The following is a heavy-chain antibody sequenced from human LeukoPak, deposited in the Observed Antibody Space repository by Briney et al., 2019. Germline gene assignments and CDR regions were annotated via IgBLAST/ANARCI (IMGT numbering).Heavy chain of an antibody. V-gene: IGHV3-7*01. D-gene: IGHD2-21*01. CDR3: ARDPHIPYYYYYYMDV. Sequence: GGSLRLSCTASHFTFTTYWMSWVRQAPGKGLEWVANIKPDGSEKYYVVSVKGRFTISRDNAKNTLYLQMNSLRAEDTAVYYCARDPHIPYYYYYYMDVWGKGTTVTVSS. CDR1: HFTFTTYW. J-gene: IGHJ6*03. CDR2: IKPDGSEK.